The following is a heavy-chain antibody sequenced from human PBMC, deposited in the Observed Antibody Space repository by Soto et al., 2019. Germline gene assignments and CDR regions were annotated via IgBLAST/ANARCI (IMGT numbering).Heavy chain of an antibody. CDR1: RFTVGSNY. J-gene: IGHJ6*02. V-gene: IGHV3-53*01. CDR2: IYSEGTP. Sequence: PEGSLRLSCAASRFTVGSNYMSWVRQAPGKGLEWVSVIYSEGTPYYADSVKGRFTISRENSNNTLYLHMNNLRAEDTAVYYCARSTYYDILTGSYYYYAMDVWGQGTTVTVSS. CDR3: ARSTYYDILTGSYYYYAMDV. D-gene: IGHD3-9*01.